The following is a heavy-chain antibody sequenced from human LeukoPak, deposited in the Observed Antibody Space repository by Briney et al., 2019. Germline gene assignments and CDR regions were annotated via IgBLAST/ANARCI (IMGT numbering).Heavy chain of an antibody. CDR2: INHSGST. V-gene: IGHV4-34*01. D-gene: IGHD6-6*01. CDR1: GGSFSGYY. J-gene: IGHJ5*02. CDR3: ARAPLRARRTPGLGWFDP. Sequence: SETLSLTCAVYGGSFSGYYWSWIRQPPGKGLEWIGEINHSGSTNYNPSLKSRVTISVDTSKNQFSLKLSSVTAADTAVYYCARAPLRARRTPGLGWFDPWGQGTLVTVSS.